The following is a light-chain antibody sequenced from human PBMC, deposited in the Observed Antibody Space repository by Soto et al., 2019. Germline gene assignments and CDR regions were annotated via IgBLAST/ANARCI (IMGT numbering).Light chain of an antibody. CDR3: CSYAGLNTLYV. J-gene: IGLJ1*01. Sequence: QSALTQPASVSGSPGQSITISCTGTSGDVGGYDLVSWYQQHPGKAPKLMIYQVVKRPSGVSNRFSGSQSGNTASLTISGLQAEDEADYYCCSYAGLNTLYVFGTGTKVTVL. CDR1: SGDVGGYDL. CDR2: QVV. V-gene: IGLV2-23*02.